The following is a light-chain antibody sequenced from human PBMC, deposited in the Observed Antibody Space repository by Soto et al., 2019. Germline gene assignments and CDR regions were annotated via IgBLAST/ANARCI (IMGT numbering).Light chain of an antibody. J-gene: IGKJ1*01. CDR3: QQYNSYSWT. CDR2: KAS. Sequence: DVQMTQSPSSLSASVGDRVTITCRASQSISSWLAWYQQKPEKAPKLLIYKASSLESGVPSRVSGSGSGTEFTLTISSLQPDDFATYYCQQYNSYSWTFGQGTRWIS. CDR1: QSISSW. V-gene: IGKV1-5*03.